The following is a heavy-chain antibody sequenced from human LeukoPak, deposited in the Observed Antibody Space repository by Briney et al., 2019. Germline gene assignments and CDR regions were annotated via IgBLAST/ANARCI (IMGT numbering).Heavy chain of an antibody. J-gene: IGHJ4*02. V-gene: IGHV3-9*01. CDR3: AKGYCSGGSCYHDY. D-gene: IGHD2-15*01. CDR2: ISWNSGSI. CDR1: GFTFDDYA. Sequence: SLRLSCAASGFTFDDYAMHWVRQAPGEGLEWVSGISWNSGSIGYADSVKGRFTISRDNAKNSLYLQMNSLRAEDTALYYCAKGYCSGGSCYHDYWGQGTLVTVSS.